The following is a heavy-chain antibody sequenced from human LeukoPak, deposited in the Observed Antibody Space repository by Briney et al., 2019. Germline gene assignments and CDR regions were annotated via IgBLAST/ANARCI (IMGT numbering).Heavy chain of an antibody. CDR2: ISGSGGST. D-gene: IGHD4-17*01. Sequence: GGPLRLSCAASGFTFSTYAMSWVRQAPGKGLEWVSAISGSGGSTYYADSVKGRYTISRDNSKNTLYLQMNSLRAEDTAVYYCAKDSVPYGGNSDYWGQGTLVTVSS. CDR1: GFTFSTYA. V-gene: IGHV3-23*01. J-gene: IGHJ4*02. CDR3: AKDSVPYGGNSDY.